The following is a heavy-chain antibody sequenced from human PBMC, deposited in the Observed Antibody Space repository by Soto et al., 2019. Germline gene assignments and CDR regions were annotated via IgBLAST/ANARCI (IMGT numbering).Heavy chain of an antibody. CDR3: ARGPGEVRGVIIGTAVDYGMDV. J-gene: IGHJ6*02. Sequence: ASVKVSCKASGYTFTGYYMHWVRQAPGQGLEWMGWINPNSGGTNYAQKFQGWVTMTRDTSISTAYMELSRLGSDDTAVYYCARGPGEVRGVIIGTAVDYGMDVWGQGTTVTVSS. D-gene: IGHD3-10*01. V-gene: IGHV1-2*04. CDR2: INPNSGGT. CDR1: GYTFTGYY.